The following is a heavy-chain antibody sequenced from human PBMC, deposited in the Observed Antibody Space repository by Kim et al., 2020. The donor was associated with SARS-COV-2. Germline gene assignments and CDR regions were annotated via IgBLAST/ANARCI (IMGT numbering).Heavy chain of an antibody. CDR3: ARGGIAAADKRGVFDY. Sequence: SLKSRVTISVDTSKNQFSLKLSSVTAADTAVYYCARGGIAAADKRGVFDYWGQGTLVTVSS. V-gene: IGHV4-34*01. J-gene: IGHJ4*02. D-gene: IGHD6-13*01.